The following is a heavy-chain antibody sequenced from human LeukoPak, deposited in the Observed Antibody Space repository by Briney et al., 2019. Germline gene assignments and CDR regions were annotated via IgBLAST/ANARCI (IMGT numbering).Heavy chain of an antibody. D-gene: IGHD1-26*01. J-gene: IGHJ4*02. CDR2: ISYDGSNK. CDR1: GFTFSSYA. Sequence: GGSLRLSCAASGFTFSSYAMHWVRQAPGKGLERVAVISYDGSNKYYADSVKGRFTISRDNSKNTLYLQMNSLRAEDTAVYYCARDERGSGSYYTPLDYWGQGTLVTVSS. CDR3: ARDERGSGSYYTPLDY. V-gene: IGHV3-30-3*01.